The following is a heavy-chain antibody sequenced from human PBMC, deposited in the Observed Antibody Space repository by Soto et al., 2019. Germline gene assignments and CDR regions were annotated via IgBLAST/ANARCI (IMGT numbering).Heavy chain of an antibody. Sequence: GGSLRLSCAASGFTFSSYAMSWVRQAPGKGLEWVSAISGSGGSTYYADSVKGRFTISRDNSKNTLYLQMNSLRAEDTAVYYCATEVVVPAAPDNWFDPWGQGSVVTVSS. D-gene: IGHD2-2*01. CDR3: ATEVVVPAAPDNWFDP. CDR2: ISGSGGST. J-gene: IGHJ5*02. V-gene: IGHV3-23*01. CDR1: GFTFSSYA.